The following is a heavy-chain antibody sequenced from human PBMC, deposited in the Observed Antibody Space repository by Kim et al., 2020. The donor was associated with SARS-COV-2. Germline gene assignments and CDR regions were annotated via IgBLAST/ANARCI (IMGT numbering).Heavy chain of an antibody. Sequence: GGSLRLSCAASGFTFSDYYMSWIRQAPGKGLEWVSYISGSSSYTNYADSVKGRFTISRDNAKNSLYLQMNSLRAEDTAVYYCAREGVRGSFYYYGMDLWGQGTTVTVCS. CDR1: GFTFSDYY. CDR2: ISGSSSYT. V-gene: IGHV3-11*05. CDR3: AREGVRGSFYYYGMDL. D-gene: IGHD3-10*01. J-gene: IGHJ6*02.